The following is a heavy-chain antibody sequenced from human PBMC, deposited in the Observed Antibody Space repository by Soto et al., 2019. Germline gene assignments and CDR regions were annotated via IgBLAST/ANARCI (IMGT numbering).Heavy chain of an antibody. Sequence: QLQLQESGPGLVKPSETLSLTCTVSGGSISSSNFYWVWIRQPPGKGLEWIGSIYYGGTTYYNPSLKSRVTISVDTSTNQFSLKLSSVTAADTAVYYCARRHRTVIPLWGQGTLVTVSS. V-gene: IGHV4-39*01. J-gene: IGHJ4*02. CDR2: IYYGGTT. CDR3: ARRHRTVIPL. D-gene: IGHD2-21*01. CDR1: GGSISSSNFY.